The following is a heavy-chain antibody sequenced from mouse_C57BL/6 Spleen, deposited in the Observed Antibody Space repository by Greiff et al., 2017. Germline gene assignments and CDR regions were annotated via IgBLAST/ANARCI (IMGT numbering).Heavy chain of an antibody. CDR3: ARNYGSSNYYLDY. Sequence: QVHVKQPGAELVMPGASVKLSCKASGYTFTSYWMHWVKQRPGQGLEWIGEIDPSDSYTNYNQKFKGTSTLTVDKSSSTAYMQLSSLTSEDSAVYYCARNYGSSNYYLDYWGQGTTRTVSS. J-gene: IGHJ2*01. CDR1: GYTFTSYW. CDR2: IDPSDSYT. D-gene: IGHD1-1*01. V-gene: IGHV1-69*01.